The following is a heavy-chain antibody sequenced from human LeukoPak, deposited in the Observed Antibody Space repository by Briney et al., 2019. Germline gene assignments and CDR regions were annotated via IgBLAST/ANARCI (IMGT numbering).Heavy chain of an antibody. CDR2: MSSDGRNK. CDR3: AKQSAPYSSGWTPMDV. V-gene: IGHV3-30*18. CDR1: GFTFSTYG. D-gene: IGHD6-19*01. Sequence: GRSLRLSCAAFGFTFSTYGMHWVRQAPGKGLEWVAVMSSDGRNKYYADSVKGRFTISRDNSKNTVYLQMNSLRTEDTAVYYCAKQSAPYSSGWTPMDVWGQGTTVTVSS. J-gene: IGHJ6*02.